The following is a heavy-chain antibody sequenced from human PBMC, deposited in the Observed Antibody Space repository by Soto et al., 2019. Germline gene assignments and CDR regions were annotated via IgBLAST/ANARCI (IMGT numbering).Heavy chain of an antibody. D-gene: IGHD2-15*01. CDR1: GFTFSSYA. Sequence: QVQLVESGGDVDQGGRCVRLSCLASGFTFSSYAIHWVRRAPGKGLEWMTIISYDGNNRYYADFVKGRFTISRDNSKNSSYLQTNSLRSENAPFYYCAKFGFDCSCASSRFDGWGQGTLVPVSS. V-gene: IGHV3-30*18. J-gene: IGHJ4*02. CDR2: ISYDGNNR. CDR3: AKFGFDCSCASSRFDG.